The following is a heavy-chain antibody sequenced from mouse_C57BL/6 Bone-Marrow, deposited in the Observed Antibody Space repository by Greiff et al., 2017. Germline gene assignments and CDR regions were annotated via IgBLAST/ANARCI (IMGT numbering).Heavy chain of an antibody. CDR1: GFTFSSYA. CDR3: TRRGYGRGDY. D-gene: IGHD2-2*01. J-gene: IGHJ4*01. V-gene: IGHV5-9-1*02. Sequence: DVHLVESGEGLVKPGGSLKLSCAASGFTFSSYAMSWVRQTPEKRLEWVAYLSSGGDSFYYADTVKGRFTISRDNARNTLYLQMSSLKSEDTAMYYCTRRGYGRGDYGGQGTSVTVSS. CDR2: LSSGGDSF.